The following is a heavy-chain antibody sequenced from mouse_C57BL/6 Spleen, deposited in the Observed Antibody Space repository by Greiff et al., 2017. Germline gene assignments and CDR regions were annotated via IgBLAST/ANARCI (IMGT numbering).Heavy chain of an antibody. CDR3: ARDGYDDKTAFAY. J-gene: IGHJ3*01. Sequence: VQGVESGAELARPGASVKLSCKASGYTFTSYGMSWVKQRTGQGLEWIGEIYPRSGNTYYNEKFKGKATLTADKSSSTAYMELRSLTSEDSAVYFCARDGYDDKTAFAYWGQGTLVTVSA. CDR1: GYTFTSYG. D-gene: IGHD2-2*01. CDR2: IYPRSGNT. V-gene: IGHV1-81*01.